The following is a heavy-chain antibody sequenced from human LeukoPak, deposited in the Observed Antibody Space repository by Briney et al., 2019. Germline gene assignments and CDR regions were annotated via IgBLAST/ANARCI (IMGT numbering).Heavy chain of an antibody. V-gene: IGHV1-24*01. D-gene: IGHD6-25*01. J-gene: IGHJ4*02. Sequence: GASVKVSCKVSGYTLTELSMHWVRQAPGKGLEWMGGFDPEDGETIYAQKFQGRVTMTEDTSTDTAYMELSRLRFDDTAVYYCAINKAAKSLDYWGQGTLVTVSS. CDR2: FDPEDGET. CDR3: AINKAAKSLDY. CDR1: GYTLTELS.